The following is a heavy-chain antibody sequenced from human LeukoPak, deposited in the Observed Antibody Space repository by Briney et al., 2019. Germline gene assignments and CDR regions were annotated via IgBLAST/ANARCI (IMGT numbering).Heavy chain of an antibody. CDR3: ARGVGWYAYFDY. J-gene: IGHJ4*02. CDR2: IYYSGST. CDR1: GGSISTYY. V-gene: IGHV4-59*01. Sequence: SETLSLTCTVSGGSISTYYWSWIRQPPGKGLEWIGYIYYSGSTGYNPSLRSRVTISVDSSKSQFSLKLSSVTAADTAVYYCARGVGWYAYFDYWGQGTLVTVSS. D-gene: IGHD6-19*01.